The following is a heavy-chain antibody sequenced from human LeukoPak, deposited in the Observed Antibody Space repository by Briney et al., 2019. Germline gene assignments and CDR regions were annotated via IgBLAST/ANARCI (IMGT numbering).Heavy chain of an antibody. CDR1: GFTFSSYW. CDR3: ASEGTYYDGTYYYYYMDV. Sequence: GGSLRLSCAASGFTFSSYWMHWVRQAPGKGLVWVSRINSDGSSTSYADSVKGRFTISRDNAKNTLYLQMNRLRAEDTAVYYCASEGTYYDGTYYYYYMDVWGKGTTVTISS. V-gene: IGHV3-74*01. D-gene: IGHD3-22*01. CDR2: INSDGSST. J-gene: IGHJ6*03.